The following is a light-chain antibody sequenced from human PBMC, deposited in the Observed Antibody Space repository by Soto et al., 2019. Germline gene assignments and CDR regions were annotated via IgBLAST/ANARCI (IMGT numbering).Light chain of an antibody. Sequence: QSVLTQPASVSGSPGQSITISCTGTSRDVGGYNYVSWYQQHPGKAPQLMIYDVTNRPSGVSNRFSGSKSGNTASLTISGLQAEDEADYYCSSYTSSSTYVFGTGTKVTVL. CDR2: DVT. CDR1: SRDVGGYNY. CDR3: SSYTSSSTYV. V-gene: IGLV2-14*01. J-gene: IGLJ1*01.